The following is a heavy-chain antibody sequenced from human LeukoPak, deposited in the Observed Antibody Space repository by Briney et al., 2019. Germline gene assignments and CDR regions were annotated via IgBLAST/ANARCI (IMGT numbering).Heavy chain of an antibody. CDR3: AKAYNDYYDSSGYNDY. J-gene: IGHJ4*02. Sequence: GGSLRLSCAASGFTFSNHGMDWVRQAPGKGLEWVSGISPSGDITYYADSVKGRFTISRDNSKNTLYLQMNSLRAEDTAVYYCAKAYNDYYDSSGYNDYWGQGTLVTVSS. CDR1: GFTFSNHG. CDR2: ISPSGDIT. D-gene: IGHD3-22*01. V-gene: IGHV3-23*01.